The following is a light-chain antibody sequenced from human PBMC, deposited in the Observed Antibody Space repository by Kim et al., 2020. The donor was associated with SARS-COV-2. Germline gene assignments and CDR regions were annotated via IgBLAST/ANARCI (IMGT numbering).Light chain of an antibody. CDR3: AAWDDSLNGLV. V-gene: IGLV1-44*01. CDR2: SNY. Sequence: GQRVTISCSGSSSNIGRNTVNWYQQLPGTAPKLLIYSNYQRPSGVPDRFSASKPGTSASLAISGLQSEDEAEYYCAAWDDSLNGLVFGGGTQVTVL. CDR1: SSNIGRNT. J-gene: IGLJ2*01.